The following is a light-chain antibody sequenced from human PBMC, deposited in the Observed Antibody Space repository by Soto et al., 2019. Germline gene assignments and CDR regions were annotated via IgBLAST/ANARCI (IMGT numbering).Light chain of an antibody. J-gene: IGKJ4*01. CDR3: QQYASSPLLT. CDR1: QSVSSSY. CDR2: GAS. V-gene: IGKV3-20*01. Sequence: EIVLTQSPGTLSLSPGERATLSCRASQSVSSSYLAWYQQKPAQAPRLLIYGASSRATGIPDRFSGSGSGTDFTLTISSLEPEDFAVYYCQQYASSPLLTFGGGSKVEIK.